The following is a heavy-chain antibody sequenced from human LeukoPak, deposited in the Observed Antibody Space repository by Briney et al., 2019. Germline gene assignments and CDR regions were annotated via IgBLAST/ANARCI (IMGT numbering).Heavy chain of an antibody. J-gene: IGHJ4*02. CDR1: GFTFSSYG. CDR2: IRYDGSNK. CDR3: AKDQEYSSSWYTTKDDY. Sequence: GGSLRLSCAASGFTFSSYGMHWVRQAPGKGLEWVAFIRYDGSNKYYADSVKGRFTISRDNSKNTLYLQMNSLRAEGTAVYYCAKDQEYSSSWYTTKDDYWGQGTLVTVSS. D-gene: IGHD6-13*01. V-gene: IGHV3-30*02.